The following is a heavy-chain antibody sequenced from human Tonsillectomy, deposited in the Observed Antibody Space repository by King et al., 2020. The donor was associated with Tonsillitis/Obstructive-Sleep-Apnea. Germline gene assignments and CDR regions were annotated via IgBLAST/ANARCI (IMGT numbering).Heavy chain of an antibody. D-gene: IGHD4-23*01. V-gene: IGHV1-18*01. Sequence: QLVQSGAEAKKPGASVKVSCKASGYIFTNYGITWVRQAPGQGLEWLGWISAYNGNTDYAQKFQGRLTMTTETSTSTAYMELRSLTSDDTAVYYRAREEHVQNSYNDYWGQGTLVTVSA. J-gene: IGHJ4*02. CDR2: ISAYNGNT. CDR3: AREEHVQNSYNDY. CDR1: GYIFTNYG.